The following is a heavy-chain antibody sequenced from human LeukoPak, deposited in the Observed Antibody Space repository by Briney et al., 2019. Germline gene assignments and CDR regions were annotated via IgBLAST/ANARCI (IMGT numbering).Heavy chain of an antibody. CDR2: IKSKTEGGTM. CDR3: TTGNSLGRDGNYFFDF. CDR1: GFPFSTIW. J-gene: IGHJ4*02. Sequence: AGGSLRLSCAASGFPFSTIWMNLVRQAPGKGLEWIGRIKSKTEGGTMDYAAPVKGRFTISRDDSKNTLYPQMNSLKTEDTAVYYCTTGNSLGRDGNYFFDFWGPGTLVTVSS. D-gene: IGHD1-7*01. V-gene: IGHV3-15*01.